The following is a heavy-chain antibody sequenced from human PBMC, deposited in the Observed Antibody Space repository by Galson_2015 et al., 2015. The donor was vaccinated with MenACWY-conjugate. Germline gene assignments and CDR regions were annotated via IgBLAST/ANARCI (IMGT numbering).Heavy chain of an antibody. D-gene: IGHD5-18*01. J-gene: IGHJ4*02. CDR2: TYYRSKWYN. CDR1: GDSVSSNSAA. Sequence: CAISGDSVSSNSAAWNWIRQSPSRGLEWLGRTYYRSKWYNDYAVSVKSRISINPDTSKNQLTLHLNPVTPEDTAVYYCARAALLRGYIFMYFFDYWGQGTLVTVSS. V-gene: IGHV6-1*01. CDR3: ARAALLRGYIFMYFFDY.